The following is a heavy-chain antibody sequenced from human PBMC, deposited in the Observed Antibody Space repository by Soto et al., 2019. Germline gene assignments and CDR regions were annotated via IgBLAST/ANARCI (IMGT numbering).Heavy chain of an antibody. D-gene: IGHD3-22*01. J-gene: IGHJ4*02. V-gene: IGHV1-58*01. Sequence: QMQLVQSGPEVKKPGTSVKVSYKASGFTFPSSAVQWVRQARGQRLEWIARIVVGSGNTNYAQKFQERLTISRDMSTNTAYMELSSLRSEDTAVYYCAAVPYYYVTSGTYFDYWGQVTLVTVSS. CDR1: GFTFPSSA. CDR3: AAVPYYYVTSGTYFDY. CDR2: IVVGSGNT.